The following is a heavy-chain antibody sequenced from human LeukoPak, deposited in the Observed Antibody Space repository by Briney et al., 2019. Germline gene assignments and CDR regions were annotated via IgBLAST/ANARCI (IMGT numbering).Heavy chain of an antibody. J-gene: IGHJ5*02. CDR3: ARGDIDH. CDR1: GGTFSSYA. D-gene: IGHD2-15*01. V-gene: IGHV1-69*05. Sequence: SVKVSCKASGGTFSSYAISWVRQAPGQGLEWMGGIIPIFGTANYAQKFQGRVTMTRDTSTSTVYMELSSLRSDDTAVYYCARGDIDHWGQGTLVTVSS. CDR2: IIPIFGTA.